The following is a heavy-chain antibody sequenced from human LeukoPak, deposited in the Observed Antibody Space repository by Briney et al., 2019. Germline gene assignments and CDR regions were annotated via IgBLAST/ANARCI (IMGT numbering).Heavy chain of an antibody. CDR3: AKRGVVIRVILVGFHKEAYYFDS. V-gene: IGHV3-23*01. CDR1: GITLSSYG. CDR2: ISGSGGGT. J-gene: IGHJ4*02. D-gene: IGHD3-22*01. Sequence: PGGSLRLSCAVSGITLSSYGMSWVRQAPGKGLEWVAGISGSGGGTNYADSVQGRFTISRDNPKNTLYLQMNGLRAEDTAVYFCAKRGVVIRVILVGFHKEAYYFDSWGQGALVTVSS.